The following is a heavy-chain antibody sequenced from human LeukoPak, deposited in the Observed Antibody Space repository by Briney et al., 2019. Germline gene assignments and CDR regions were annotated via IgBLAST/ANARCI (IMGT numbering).Heavy chain of an antibody. CDR1: GGSISSSNW. CDR3: ARGRPKYGITIFGVVITTFDY. J-gene: IGHJ4*02. Sequence: PSETLPLTCAVSGGSISSSNWWSWVRQPPGKGLGGIGYIYHSGSTYYNPSLKSRVTISVERSKNQFSLKLSSVTAADTAVYYCARGRPKYGITIFGVVITTFDYWGQGTLVTVSS. D-gene: IGHD3-3*01. V-gene: IGHV4-4*02. CDR2: IYHSGST.